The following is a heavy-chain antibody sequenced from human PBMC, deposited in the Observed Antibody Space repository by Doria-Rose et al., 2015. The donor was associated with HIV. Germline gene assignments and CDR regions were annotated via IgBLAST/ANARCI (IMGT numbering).Heavy chain of an antibody. V-gene: IGHV2-26*01. Sequence: SGPVLVKPTETLTLTCTVSGVSLSSPGMGVSWIRQPPGKALEWLANIFSDDERSYNTSLKSRLTIPRGTSKSQVVLTMTDMDPVDTATYYCARIKSSRWYHKYYLDFWGQGTLVIVSA. CDR2: IFSDDER. CDR3: ARIKSSRWYHKYYLDF. J-gene: IGHJ4*02. CDR1: GVSLSSPGMG. D-gene: IGHD6-13*01.